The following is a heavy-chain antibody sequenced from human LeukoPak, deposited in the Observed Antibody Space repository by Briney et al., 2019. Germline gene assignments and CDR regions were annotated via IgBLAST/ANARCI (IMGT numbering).Heavy chain of an antibody. CDR1: GFTFSIYA. CDR3: ARESNSLNWI. J-gene: IGHJ4*02. Sequence: GGSLRLSCAASGFTFSIYAMHWVRQAPGKGLEWVAVIWYDGSNKYYADSVKGRFTISRDNSKNTLYLQMNSLRAEDTAVYYCARESNSLNWIWGQGTLVTVSS. D-gene: IGHD3/OR15-3a*01. CDR2: IWYDGSNK. V-gene: IGHV3-33*08.